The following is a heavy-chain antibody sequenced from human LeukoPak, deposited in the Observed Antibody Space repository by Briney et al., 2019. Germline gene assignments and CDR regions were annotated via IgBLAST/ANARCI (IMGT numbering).Heavy chain of an antibody. J-gene: IGHJ3*02. Sequence: GSSVKVSCKASGGTFSSYAISWVRQAPGQGLEWMGGIIPIFGTANYAQKFQGRVTITADKSTSTAYMELSSLRSEDTAVYYCARRRTYYYDSSGYKADAFDIWGRGTMVTVSS. CDR2: IIPIFGTA. V-gene: IGHV1-69*06. D-gene: IGHD3-22*01. CDR3: ARRRTYYYDSSGYKADAFDI. CDR1: GGTFSSYA.